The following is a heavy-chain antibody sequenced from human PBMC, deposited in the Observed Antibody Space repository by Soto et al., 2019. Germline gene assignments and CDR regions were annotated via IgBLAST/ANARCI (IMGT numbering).Heavy chain of an antibody. CDR2: IYSGGST. V-gene: IGHV3-53*01. Sequence: GGSLRLSCAASWVTVSSNYMSWVRQAPGKGLEWVSVIYSGGSTYYADSVKGRFTISRDNSKNTLYLQMNSLRAEDTAVYYCARDGYYYGSGSYLGNGMDVWGQGTTVTVSS. D-gene: IGHD3-10*01. CDR3: ARDGYYYGSGSYLGNGMDV. J-gene: IGHJ6*02. CDR1: WVTVSSNY.